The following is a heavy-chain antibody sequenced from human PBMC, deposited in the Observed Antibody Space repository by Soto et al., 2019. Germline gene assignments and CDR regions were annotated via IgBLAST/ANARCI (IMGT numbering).Heavy chain of an antibody. J-gene: IGHJ4*02. D-gene: IGHD3-10*01. V-gene: IGHV3-21*01. CDR3: ARDPAAGDS. CDR2: ITTSTT. CDR1: GFTFSTST. Sequence: GSLRLSCEAFGFTFSTSTMNWVRQAPGKGLEWVSSITTSTTFYADSVKGRFTISRDNARNSLYLQMNSLRAEDTATYYCARDPAAGDSWGQGTLVTVSS.